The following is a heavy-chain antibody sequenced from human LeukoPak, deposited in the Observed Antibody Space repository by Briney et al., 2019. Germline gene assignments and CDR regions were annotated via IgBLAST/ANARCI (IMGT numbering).Heavy chain of an antibody. CDR2: ISYDGSNK. Sequence: GRSLRLSCAASGFTFSSYGMHWVRQAPGKGLEWVAVISYDGSNKYYADSVKGRFTISRDNPKNTLYLQMNSLRAEDTAVYYCAKEPRTGYYDILSPFDYWGQGTLVTVSS. D-gene: IGHD3-9*01. CDR3: AKEPRTGYYDILSPFDY. CDR1: GFTFSSYG. V-gene: IGHV3-30*18. J-gene: IGHJ4*02.